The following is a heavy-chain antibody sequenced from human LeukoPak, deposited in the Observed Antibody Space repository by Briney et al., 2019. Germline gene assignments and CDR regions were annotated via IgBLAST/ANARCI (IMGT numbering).Heavy chain of an antibody. D-gene: IGHD3-3*01. Sequence: RGSLRLSCAASGFTFSSYSMNWVRQAPGKGLEWVSYISSSSSTIYYADSVKGRFTISRDNAKNSLYLQMNSLRAEDTAVYYCARDTYDFWSGFDYWGQGTLVTVSS. V-gene: IGHV3-48*01. CDR1: GFTFSSYS. J-gene: IGHJ4*02. CDR3: ARDTYDFWSGFDY. CDR2: ISSSSSTI.